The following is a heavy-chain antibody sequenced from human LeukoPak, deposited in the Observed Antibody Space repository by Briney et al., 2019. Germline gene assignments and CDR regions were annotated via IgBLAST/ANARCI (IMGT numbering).Heavy chain of an antibody. Sequence: PGGSQSLPCAASGFTFSIYAMRWVRQAPGRGLEWVSAFSGSGGSTYYADPVKGRFTLSRDNYKHTLYLHMNSLRDEDTPVYFCAKEATVNTWGQGTLVTVSS. J-gene: IGHJ4*02. CDR1: GFTFSIYA. V-gene: IGHV3-23*01. CDR3: AKEATVNT. D-gene: IGHD4-17*01. CDR2: FSGSGGST.